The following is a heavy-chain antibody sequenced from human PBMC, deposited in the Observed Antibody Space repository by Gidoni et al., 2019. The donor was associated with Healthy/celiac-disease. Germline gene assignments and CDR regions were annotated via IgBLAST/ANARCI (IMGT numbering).Heavy chain of an antibody. CDR1: GFTFSSYD. D-gene: IGHD2-21*02. V-gene: IGHV3-13*01. J-gene: IGHJ6*02. CDR2: IGTAGDT. Sequence: EVQLVESGGGLVQPGGSLRLSCAASGFTFSSYDMHWVRQATGKGLEWVSAIGTAGDTYYPGSVKGRFTISRENAKNSLYLQMNSLRAGDTAVYYCARGRDVVVTAISPTLGGYYYGMDVWGQGTTVTVSS. CDR3: ARGRDVVVTAISPTLGGYYYGMDV.